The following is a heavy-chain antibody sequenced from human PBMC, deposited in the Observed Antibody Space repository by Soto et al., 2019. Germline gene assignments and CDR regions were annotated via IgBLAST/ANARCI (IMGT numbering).Heavy chain of an antibody. V-gene: IGHV1-69*01. CDR2: IIPIFGTA. CDR3: ARVLKGYYDSSGYAFDI. Sequence: QVQLVQSGAEVKKPGSSVNVSCKASGGTFSSYAISWVRQAPGQGLEWMGGIIPIFGTANYAQKFQGRVTITADESTSTAYMELSSLRSEDTAVYYCARVLKGYYDSSGYAFDIWGQGTMVTVSS. D-gene: IGHD3-22*01. CDR1: GGTFSSYA. J-gene: IGHJ3*02.